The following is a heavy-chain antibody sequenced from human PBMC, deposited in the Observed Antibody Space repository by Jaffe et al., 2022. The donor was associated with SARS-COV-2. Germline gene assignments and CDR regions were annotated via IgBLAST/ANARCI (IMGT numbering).Heavy chain of an antibody. CDR2: ISAYNDNT. Sequence: QVQLLQSGAEVKKPGASVKVSCKASGYTFPSYGISWVRQAPGQGLEWMGWISAYNDNTNYAQKVQGRVTMTTDTSTSTAYMELRSLRSDDTAVYYCARDRKSCSSGPDWCYYYYMDVWGKGTTVTVSS. D-gene: IGHD2-15*01. V-gene: IGHV1-18*01. CDR3: ARDRKSCSSGPDWCYYYYMDV. J-gene: IGHJ6*03. CDR1: GYTFPSYG.